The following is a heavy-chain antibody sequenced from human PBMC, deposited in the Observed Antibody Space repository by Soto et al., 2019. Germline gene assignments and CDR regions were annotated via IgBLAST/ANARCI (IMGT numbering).Heavy chain of an antibody. J-gene: IGHJ6*03. CDR1: GGSFSGYY. CDR2: INHSGST. Sequence: PSETLSLTCAVYGGSFSGYYWSWIRQPPGKGLEWIGEINHSGSTNYNPSLRSRVTISVDTSKNRFSLKLSSVTAADTAVYYCARGSRSPSGYSRYYYYYYMDVWGKGTTVTVSS. D-gene: IGHD5-18*01. CDR3: ARGSRSPSGYSRYYYYYYMDV. V-gene: IGHV4-34*01.